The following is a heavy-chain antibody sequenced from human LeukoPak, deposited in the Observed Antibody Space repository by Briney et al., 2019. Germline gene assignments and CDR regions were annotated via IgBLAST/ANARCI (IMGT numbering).Heavy chain of an antibody. CDR3: VSFYETY. V-gene: IGHV3-74*01. CDR1: GNYW. J-gene: IGHJ4*02. CDR2: INSDGSWT. D-gene: IGHD2/OR15-2a*01. Sequence: GGSLRLSCAASGNYWMHWVRQVPGKGLVWVSHINSDGSWTSYADSVKGRFAISKDNAKNTVYLQMNSLRAKDTAVYYCVSFYETYWGRGTLVTVSS.